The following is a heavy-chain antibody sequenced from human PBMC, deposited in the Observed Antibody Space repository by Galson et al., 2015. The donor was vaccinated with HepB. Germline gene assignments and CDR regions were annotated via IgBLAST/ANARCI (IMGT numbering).Heavy chain of an antibody. J-gene: IGHJ4*02. CDR3: TTANDFWSGYPRDY. CDR1: GFTFSNAW. D-gene: IGHD3-3*01. Sequence: SLRLSCAASGFTFSNAWMSWVRQAPGKGLEWVGRIKSKTDGGTTDYAAPVKGRFSISRDDSKNTLYLQMNSLKTEDTAVYYCTTANDFWSGYPRDYWGQGTLVTVSS. V-gene: IGHV3-15*01. CDR2: IKSKTDGGTT.